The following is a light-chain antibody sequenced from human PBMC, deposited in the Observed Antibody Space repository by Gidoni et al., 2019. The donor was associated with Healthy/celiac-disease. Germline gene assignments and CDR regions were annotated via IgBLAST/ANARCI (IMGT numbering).Light chain of an antibody. J-gene: IGKJ1*01. CDR3: QQSYSTVVA. CDR1: QSISSY. CDR2: AAS. Sequence: DIQMTQSPSSLSASVGDRVTITCRASQSISSYLHWYQQKPGKAPKLLIYAASSVQSGGPSRFSGSGSGTDFTLTISSLQPEDFATYYCQQSYSTVVAFGQGTKVEIK. V-gene: IGKV1-39*01.